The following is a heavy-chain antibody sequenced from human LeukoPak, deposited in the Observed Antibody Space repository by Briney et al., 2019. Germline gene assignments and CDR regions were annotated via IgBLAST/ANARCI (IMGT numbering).Heavy chain of an antibody. CDR2: ISHGGST. V-gene: IGHV4-38-2*01. CDR1: GYSISSGHY. D-gene: IGHD5-18*01. Sequence: SETLSLTCGVSGYSISSGHYWGWIRQPPGKGLQWIGSISHGGSTSFTPSLESRVTISLDTSKTSFSLNLTSVTAADTAMYCCVRHGGPYSYGYSGVFFWGQGTLVTVSS. J-gene: IGHJ4*02. CDR3: VRHGGPYSYGYSGVFF.